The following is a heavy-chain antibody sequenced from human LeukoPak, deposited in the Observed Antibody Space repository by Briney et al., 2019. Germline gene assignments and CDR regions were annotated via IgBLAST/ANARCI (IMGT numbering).Heavy chain of an antibody. CDR2: INPHSGDT. Sequence: GASVKVSCQASGYSFSGYYMHWVRQAPGQGLEWMGWINPHSGDTYYAQKFQGRVTMTRDTSISTAYMELSSLRSDDTAVYYCATTLHIVVVTWHAFDTWGQGTMVTVSS. V-gene: IGHV1-2*02. J-gene: IGHJ3*02. CDR1: GYSFSGYY. CDR3: ATTLHIVVVTWHAFDT. D-gene: IGHD2-21*02.